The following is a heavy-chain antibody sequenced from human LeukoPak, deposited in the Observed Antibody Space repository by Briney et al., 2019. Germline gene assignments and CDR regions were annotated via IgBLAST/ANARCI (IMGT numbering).Heavy chain of an antibody. J-gene: IGHJ6*03. V-gene: IGHV4-61*02. CDR3: VSSGYNPRFYYYYLDV. D-gene: IGHD3-22*01. Sequence: SETLSLTCTVSGGSISSGSYYWSWIRQPAGKGLEWIGRIYSSGSTNYNPSLRSRATISIDTSSNEFSLKLSSVSAADTAVYYCVSSGYNPRFYYYYLDVWGKGTTVTISS. CDR1: GGSISSGSYY. CDR2: IYSSGST.